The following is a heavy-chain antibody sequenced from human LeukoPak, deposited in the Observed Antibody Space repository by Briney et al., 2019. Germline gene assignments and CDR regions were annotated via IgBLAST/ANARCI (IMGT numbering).Heavy chain of an antibody. CDR3: AKVLQLAEYDY. J-gene: IGHJ4*02. CDR2: ISGSGGST. Sequence: GGSLRLSGAASGFTFRSIAISGSRRAPGRGLEWVSAISGSGGSTYYADSVKGRFTISRDNSKNTLYLQMNSLRTEDTAVYYCAKVLQLAEYDYWGQGTLVTVSS. CDR1: GFTFRSIA. V-gene: IGHV3-23*01. D-gene: IGHD5-18*01.